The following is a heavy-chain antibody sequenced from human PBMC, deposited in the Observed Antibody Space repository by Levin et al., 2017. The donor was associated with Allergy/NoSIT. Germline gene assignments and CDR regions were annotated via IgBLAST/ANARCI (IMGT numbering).Heavy chain of an antibody. CDR1: GFTFSSYD. CDR3: ARSRVVYYDILTGYRLYYYYGMDV. CDR2: IGTAGDT. Sequence: GGSLRLSCAASGFTFSSYDMHWVRQATGKGLEWVSAIGTAGDTYYPGSVKGRFTISRENAKNSLYLQMNSLRAGDTAVYYCARSRVVYYDILTGYRLYYYYGMDVWGQGTTVTVSS. J-gene: IGHJ6*02. D-gene: IGHD3-9*01. V-gene: IGHV3-13*01.